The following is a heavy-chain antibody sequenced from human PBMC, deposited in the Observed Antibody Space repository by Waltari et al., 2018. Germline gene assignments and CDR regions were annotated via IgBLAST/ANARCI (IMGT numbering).Heavy chain of an antibody. CDR3: AGLRDNHDGTRLYSSDWIRFDS. CDR1: GGSFSGYY. Sequence: QVQLQQWGAGLLKPSETLSLTCAVYGGSFSGYYWSWIRQPPGKGLEWIGEINHSGSTNYNPALKRRVTISVDTSKNQLSLRLTSVTAADTAVYFCAGLRDNHDGTRLYSSDWIRFDSWGQGTLVTVSS. D-gene: IGHD6-25*01. V-gene: IGHV4-34*01. J-gene: IGHJ4*02. CDR2: INHSGST.